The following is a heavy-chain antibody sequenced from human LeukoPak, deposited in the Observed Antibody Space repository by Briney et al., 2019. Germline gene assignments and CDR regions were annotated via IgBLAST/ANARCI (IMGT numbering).Heavy chain of an antibody. Sequence: PSETPSLTCTVSGYSISSGYYWGWIRQPPGKGLEWIGSIYHSGSTYYNPSLKSRVTISVDTSKNQFSLKLSSVTAADTAVYYCARDSAPAASVVGFGNWFDPWGQGTLVTVPS. CDR2: IYHSGST. D-gene: IGHD2-2*01. CDR3: ARDSAPAASVVGFGNWFDP. J-gene: IGHJ5*02. CDR1: GYSISSGYY. V-gene: IGHV4-38-2*02.